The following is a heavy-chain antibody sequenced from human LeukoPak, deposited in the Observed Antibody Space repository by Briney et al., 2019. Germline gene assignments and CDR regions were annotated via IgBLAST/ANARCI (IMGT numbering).Heavy chain of an antibody. J-gene: IGHJ4*02. CDR3: AKDRRPNSYSSRWLDY. Sequence: ASVKVSCKASGYTFTGYYMHWVRQAPGQGLEWMGWINPNSGGTNYAQKFQGRVTMTRDTSISTAYMELSRLRSDDTAVYYCAKDRRPNSYSSRWLDYWGQGTLVTVSS. V-gene: IGHV1-2*02. CDR2: INPNSGGT. D-gene: IGHD6-13*01. CDR1: GYTFTGYY.